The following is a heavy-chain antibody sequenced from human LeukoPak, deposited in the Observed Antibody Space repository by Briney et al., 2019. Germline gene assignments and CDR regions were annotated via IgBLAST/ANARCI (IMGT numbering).Heavy chain of an antibody. CDR2: ISGSGGST. D-gene: IGHD3-10*01. Sequence: GGSLRLSCAASGFTFDDYGASWVRQAPGKGLEWVSAISGSGGSTYYADSVKGRFTISRDNSKNTLYLQMNSLRAEDTAVYYCAKSPGLWFGEGFDYWGQGTLVTVSS. CDR3: AKSPGLWFGEGFDY. V-gene: IGHV3-23*01. CDR1: GFTFDDYG. J-gene: IGHJ4*02.